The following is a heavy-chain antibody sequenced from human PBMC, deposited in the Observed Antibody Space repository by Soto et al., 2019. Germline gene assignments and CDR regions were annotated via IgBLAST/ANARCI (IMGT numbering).Heavy chain of an antibody. CDR1: GFSFSSYA. Sequence: GSLRLSCAASGFSFSSYAMSWGRQAPGKGLEGVSAVSGSGASTYYADSVKGRFTISTVNSKNTIFLQMHSLRVKDAAVECCVTASDGAWHYYFDSRGAGTLVTVSS. CDR2: VSGSGAST. V-gene: IGHV3-23*01. D-gene: IGHD3-10*01. CDR3: VTASDGAWHYYFDS. J-gene: IGHJ4*02.